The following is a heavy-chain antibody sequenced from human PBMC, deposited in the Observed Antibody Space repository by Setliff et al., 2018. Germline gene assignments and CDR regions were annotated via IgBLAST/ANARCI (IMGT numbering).Heavy chain of an antibody. Sequence: PSETLSLTCAVSGVSISDGHFWGWIRQPPGKGLEWIGSIDRTGNRYYNSPLRSRVTLSIDMSRNEFSLELRSMTAADTAMYYCARRDEYLQFREFFDFWGQGIQVTVSS. CDR2: IDRTGNR. J-gene: IGHJ4*02. D-gene: IGHD3-10*01. CDR3: ARRDEYLQFREFFDF. CDR1: GVSISDGHF. V-gene: IGHV4-38-2*01.